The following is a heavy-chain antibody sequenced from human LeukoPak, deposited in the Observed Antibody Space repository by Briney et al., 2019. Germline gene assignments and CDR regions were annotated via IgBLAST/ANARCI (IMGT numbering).Heavy chain of an antibody. Sequence: PGGSLRLSCSASGXTFSSYGMQWVRQAPGKGLESVLAISSDGGSTYYADSVKGRFTISRDNTKNTLYVQMSSLRAEDTAVYYCVKCSGGSCYKPIDIWGQGTMVTVSS. CDR3: VKCSGGSCYKPIDI. CDR1: GXTFSSYG. D-gene: IGHD2-15*01. V-gene: IGHV3-64*05. J-gene: IGHJ3*02. CDR2: ISSDGGST.